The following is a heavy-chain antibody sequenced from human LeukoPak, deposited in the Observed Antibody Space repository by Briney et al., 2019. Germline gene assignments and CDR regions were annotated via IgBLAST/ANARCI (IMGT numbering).Heavy chain of an antibody. J-gene: IGHJ2*01. CDR3: AGAKWYFNL. V-gene: IGHV4-59*12. Sequence: SETLSLTCTVSGGSISSYYWSWIRQPPGKGLEWIGYIYYSGSTNYNPSLKSRVTISVDTSKNQFSLKLNSVTAADTAVYYCAGAKWYFNLWGRGTLVTVSS. CDR2: IYYSGST. CDR1: GGSISSYY.